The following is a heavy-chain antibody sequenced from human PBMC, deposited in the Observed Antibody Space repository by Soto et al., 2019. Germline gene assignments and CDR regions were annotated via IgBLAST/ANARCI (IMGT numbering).Heavy chain of an antibody. J-gene: IGHJ4*02. CDR3: AKDDIVVVVAATRWVDY. Sequence: GGSLRLSCAASGFTFSSYGMHWVRQAPGKGLEWVAVISYDGSNKYYADSVKGRFTISRDNSKNTLYLQMNSLRTEDTAVYYCAKDDIVVVVAATRWVDYWGQGTLVTVSS. CDR2: ISYDGSNK. CDR1: GFTFSSYG. V-gene: IGHV3-30*18. D-gene: IGHD2-15*01.